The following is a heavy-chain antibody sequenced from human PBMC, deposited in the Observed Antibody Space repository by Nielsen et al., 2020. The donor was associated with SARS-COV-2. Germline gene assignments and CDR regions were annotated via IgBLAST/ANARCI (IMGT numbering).Heavy chain of an antibody. D-gene: IGHD1-14*01. V-gene: IGHV1-2*02. CDR2: INPNSGGT. CDR3: ARDDLRKYGMDV. CDR1: GYTFTGYY. J-gene: IGHJ6*02. Sequence: ASVKVSCKASGYTFTGYYMHWVRQAPGQGLEWMGWINPNSGGTNYAQKFQGRVTMTRDTSISTAYMELSRLRSDDTAVYYCARDDLRKYGMDVWGQGTTVTVSS.